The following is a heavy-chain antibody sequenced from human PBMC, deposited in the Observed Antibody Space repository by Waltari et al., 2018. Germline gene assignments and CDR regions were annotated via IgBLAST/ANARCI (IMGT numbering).Heavy chain of an antibody. CDR2: INAGNGYT. V-gene: IGHV1-3*01. Sequence: QAQLVQSGAEVKKPGAPVRVSCKASGYIFSNYAIHWVRQAPGQGLEWMGGINAGNGYTQYSQKFHGRVTITRDTSASTAYMEMGSLRSEDTAVFYCARSRADLIDVDYGMDVWGQWTTVTVSS. CDR1: GYIFSNYA. J-gene: IGHJ6*02. D-gene: IGHD3-10*02. CDR3: ARSRADLIDVDYGMDV.